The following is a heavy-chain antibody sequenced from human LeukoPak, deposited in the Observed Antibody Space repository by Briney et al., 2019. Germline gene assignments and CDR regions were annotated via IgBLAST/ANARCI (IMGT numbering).Heavy chain of an antibody. CDR2: ISGSGTRT. V-gene: IGHV3-23*01. CDR3: AKAPTKEEEWLLLNYFDY. D-gene: IGHD3-22*01. Sequence: SGGSLRLSCVGSGFTLSSYAMSWVRQAPGKGLEWVSAISGSGTRTYYADSVKGRFTISRDNSKNTLYLQMNSLRAEDTAVYYCAKAPTKEEEWLLLNYFDYWGRGTLVTVSS. J-gene: IGHJ4*02. CDR1: GFTLSSYA.